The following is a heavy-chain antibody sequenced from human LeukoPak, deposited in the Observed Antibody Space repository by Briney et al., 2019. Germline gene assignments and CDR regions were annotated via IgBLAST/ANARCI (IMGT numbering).Heavy chain of an antibody. CDR3: ARDYYDSSGYPDY. J-gene: IGHJ4*02. CDR2: ISYDGSNK. V-gene: IGHV3-30*04. D-gene: IGHD3-22*01. Sequence: HPGGSLRLSCAASGFTFSSYAMHWVRQAPGKGLEWVAVISYDGSNKYYADSVKGRFTISRDNSKNTLYLQMNSLRAEDTAVYYCARDYYDSSGYPDYWGQGTLVTVSS. CDR1: GFTFSSYA.